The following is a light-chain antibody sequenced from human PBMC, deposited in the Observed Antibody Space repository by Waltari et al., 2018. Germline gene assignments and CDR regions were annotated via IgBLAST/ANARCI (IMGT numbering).Light chain of an antibody. J-gene: IGLJ2*01. Sequence: QSAITPPVSVTGSPGQSIPIPATGTCSDVGSADYVSWYKQPPVKVPKLMIYDVSNRPSGVSNRFSGSKYGNTASLTISGLQAEDEACYYCSAYTSSSTPVFGGGTKLTVL. V-gene: IGLV2-14*01. CDR2: DVS. CDR1: CSDVGSADY. CDR3: SAYTSSSTPV.